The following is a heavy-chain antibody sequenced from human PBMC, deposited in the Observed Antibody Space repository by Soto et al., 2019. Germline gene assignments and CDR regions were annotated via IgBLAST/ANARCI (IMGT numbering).Heavy chain of an antibody. V-gene: IGHV3-73*01. J-gene: IGHJ6*02. Sequence: GGSLRLSCAASGFTFNGSAMHWVRQASGKGLEWVGRIRSKANSYATAYAASVKGRFTISRDDSKNTAYLQMNSLKTEDTAVYYCTRHDSNYDFWSGSPPRYGMDVWGPGTTVTVSS. CDR3: TRHDSNYDFWSGSPPRYGMDV. D-gene: IGHD3-3*01. CDR2: IRSKANSYAT. CDR1: GFTFNGSA.